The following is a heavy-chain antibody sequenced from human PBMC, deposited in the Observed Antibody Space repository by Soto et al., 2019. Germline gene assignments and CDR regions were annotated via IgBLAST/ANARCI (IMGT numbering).Heavy chain of an antibody. CDR2: IYHSGST. Sequence: QLQLQESGSGLVKPSQTLSLTCAVSGGSISSGGYSWSWIRQPPGKGLEWIGYIYHSGSTYYNPSLKSRVTISVDRSKNQSSLKLSSVTAADTAVYYCARAHGSGWGAFDIWGQGKMVTVSS. J-gene: IGHJ3*02. CDR1: GGSISSGGYS. V-gene: IGHV4-30-2*01. D-gene: IGHD3-10*01. CDR3: ARAHGSGWGAFDI.